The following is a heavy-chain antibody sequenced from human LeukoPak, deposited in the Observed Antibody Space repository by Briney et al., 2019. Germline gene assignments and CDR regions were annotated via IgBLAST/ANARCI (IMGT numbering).Heavy chain of an antibody. D-gene: IGHD1-1*01. CDR2: ITSSSSYI. J-gene: IGHJ4*02. Sequence: AGGSLRLSCAASGFTFRTYGMNWVRQAPGKGLKWVSSITSSSSYIYYADSVKGRFTISRDSAKSSLYLQMNSLRAEDTAVYYCARDRGAATGTVSLDYWGQGTLVTVSS. CDR1: GFTFRTYG. CDR3: ARDRGAATGTVSLDY. V-gene: IGHV3-21*01.